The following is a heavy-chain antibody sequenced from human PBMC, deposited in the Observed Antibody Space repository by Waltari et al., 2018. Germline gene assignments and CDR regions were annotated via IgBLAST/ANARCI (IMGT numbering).Heavy chain of an antibody. J-gene: IGHJ4*02. D-gene: IGHD1-7*01. Sequence: GGGLVQPGGSLRLSCAASGFTFSSYWMSWVRQAPGKGLEWVANIKQDGSEKYYVDSVKGRFTISRDNAKNSLSLQMNSLRAEDTAVYYCARDRVAGTTTFDYWGQGTQVTVSS. CDR3: ARDRVAGTTTFDY. CDR2: IKQDGSEK. V-gene: IGHV3-7*01. CDR1: GFTFSSYW.